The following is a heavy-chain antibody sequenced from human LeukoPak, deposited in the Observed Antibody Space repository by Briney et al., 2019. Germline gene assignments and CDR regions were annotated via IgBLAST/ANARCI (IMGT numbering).Heavy chain of an antibody. CDR3: ARVIIAVAASVAFDI. J-gene: IGHJ3*02. Sequence: ASVKVSRKASGYTFTSYYMHWVRQAPGQGLEWMGIINPSGGSTSYAQKFQGRVTMTRDTSTSTVYMELSSLRSEDTAVYYCARVIIAVAASVAFDIWGQGTMVTVSS. D-gene: IGHD6-19*01. CDR2: INPSGGST. CDR1: GYTFTSYY. V-gene: IGHV1-46*03.